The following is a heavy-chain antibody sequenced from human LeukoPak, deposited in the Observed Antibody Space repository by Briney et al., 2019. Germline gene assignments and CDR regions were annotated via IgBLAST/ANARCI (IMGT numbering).Heavy chain of an antibody. Sequence: PGGSLRLSCAASGFTFSSYWMSWVRQAPGKGLEWVANIKQDGSEKYYVDSVKGRFTISRDNAKNSLYLKMNSLRAEDTAVYYCARDPMTTDSRFDYWGQGTLVTVSS. CDR3: ARDPMTTDSRFDY. CDR2: IKQDGSEK. D-gene: IGHD4-17*01. V-gene: IGHV3-7*01. CDR1: GFTFSSYW. J-gene: IGHJ4*02.